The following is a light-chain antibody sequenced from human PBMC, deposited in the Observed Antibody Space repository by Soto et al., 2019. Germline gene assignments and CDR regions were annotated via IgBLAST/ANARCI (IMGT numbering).Light chain of an antibody. CDR2: AAS. Sequence: DIPMTQSPSSLSASVGDRVTITCRASQSISSSLNWYQQKPGKAPKLLIYAASSFQSGVPSRFSGSGSGTDFTLTISSLQPEDFATYYCQQSYSTPRTFGQGTKLEIK. CDR1: QSISSS. J-gene: IGKJ2*02. CDR3: QQSYSTPRT. V-gene: IGKV1-39*01.